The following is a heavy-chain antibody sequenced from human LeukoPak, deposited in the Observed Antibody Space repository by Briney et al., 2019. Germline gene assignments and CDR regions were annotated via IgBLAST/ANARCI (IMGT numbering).Heavy chain of an antibody. CDR1: GYSISSGYY. V-gene: IGHV4-38-2*01. D-gene: IGHD3-9*01. CDR3: ARAVFDWGYNWFDP. J-gene: IGHJ5*02. CDR2: IYHSGST. Sequence: SETLSLTCAVSGYSISSGYYWGWIRQLPGKGLEWIGSIYHSGSTYYNPSLKSRVTISVDTSKNQFSLKLSSVTAADTAVYYCARAVFDWGYNWFDPWGQGTLVTVSS.